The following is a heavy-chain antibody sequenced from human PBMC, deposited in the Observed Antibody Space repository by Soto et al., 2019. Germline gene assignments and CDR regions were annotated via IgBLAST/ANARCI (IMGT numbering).Heavy chain of an antibody. V-gene: IGHV6-1*01. J-gene: IGHJ4*02. D-gene: IGHD6-13*01. CDR2: TYYRSKWYN. CDR3: ARERGIAAAGDFDY. CDR1: GDSVSGNSAA. Sequence: PSQTLSLTCAISGDSVSGNSAAWTWIRQSPSRGLEWLGRTYYRSKWYNDYAVSVKSRITINPDTSKNRFSLQLNSVTPEDTAVYYCARERGIAAAGDFDYWGQGTLVTVSS.